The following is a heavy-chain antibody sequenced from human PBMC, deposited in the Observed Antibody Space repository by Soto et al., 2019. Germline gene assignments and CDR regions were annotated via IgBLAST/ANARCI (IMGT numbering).Heavy chain of an antibody. D-gene: IGHD4-4*01. CDR1: GGSISSGGYY. V-gene: IGHV4-31*03. CDR2: IYYSGST. CDR3: ARESSNLYYYYGMDV. Sequence: LSLTCTVFGGSISSGGYYWSWIRQHPGKGLEWIGYIYYSGSTYYNPSLKSRVTISVDTSKNQFSLKLSSVTAADTAVYYCARESSNLYYYYGMDVWGQGTTVTVSS. J-gene: IGHJ6*02.